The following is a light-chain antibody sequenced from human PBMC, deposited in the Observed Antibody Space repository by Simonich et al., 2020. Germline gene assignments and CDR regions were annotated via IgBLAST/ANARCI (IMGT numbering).Light chain of an antibody. J-gene: IGKJ4*01. V-gene: IGKV3-20*01. CDR2: VAS. CDR1: QSVSSSY. CDR3: QQYGSLLT. Sequence: EIVLTQSPGTLSLSPGERATLSCRASQSVSSSYLAWYQQKPGQAPRLLIYVASSRATGIPYRFSGSGSGTDFTLTISRLEPEDFAVYYCQQYGSLLTFGGGTKVEIK.